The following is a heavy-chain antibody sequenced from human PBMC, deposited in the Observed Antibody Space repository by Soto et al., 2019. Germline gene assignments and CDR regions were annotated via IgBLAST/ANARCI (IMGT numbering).Heavy chain of an antibody. D-gene: IGHD3-16*01. CDR3: AMVDNYVTPTPPDV. Sequence: QVQLVQSGDEVRKPGSSVKVSGKASGYIFVNYGIAWVRQAPGQGLEWMGWISPYSGNTHYASKVQGRLTMTTDTSTSTDSTDLESLTSHVTAVYYCAMVDNYVTPTPPDVWGQGTTVTVSS. CDR1: GYIFVNYG. J-gene: IGHJ6*02. CDR2: ISPYSGNT. V-gene: IGHV1-18*01.